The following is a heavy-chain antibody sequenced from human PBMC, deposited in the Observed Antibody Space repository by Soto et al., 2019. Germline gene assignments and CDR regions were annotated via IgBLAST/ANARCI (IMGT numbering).Heavy chain of an antibody. Sequence: GGSLRLSCAASGFTFSSYAMHWVRQAPGKGLEWVAVISYDGSNKYYADSVKGRFTISRDNSKNTLYLQMNSLRAEDTAVYYCARDPRFLDSGMDVWGQGTTVTVSS. D-gene: IGHD3-3*01. CDR1: GFTFSSYA. V-gene: IGHV3-30-3*01. J-gene: IGHJ6*02. CDR3: ARDPRFLDSGMDV. CDR2: ISYDGSNK.